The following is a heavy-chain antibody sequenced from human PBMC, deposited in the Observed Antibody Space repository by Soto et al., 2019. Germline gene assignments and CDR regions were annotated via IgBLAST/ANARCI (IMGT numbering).Heavy chain of an antibody. CDR2: ISYDGSNK. D-gene: IGHD3-9*01. Sequence: GGSLRLSCAASGFTFSSYGMHWVRQAPGKGLEWVAVISYDGSNKYYADSVKGRFTISRDNSKNTLYLQMNSLRAEDTAVYYCAKDGDILTGDYFDYWGQGTLVTVSS. J-gene: IGHJ4*02. V-gene: IGHV3-30*18. CDR1: GFTFSSYG. CDR3: AKDGDILTGDYFDY.